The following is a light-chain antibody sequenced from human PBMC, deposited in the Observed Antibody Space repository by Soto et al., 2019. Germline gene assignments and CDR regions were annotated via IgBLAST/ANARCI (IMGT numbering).Light chain of an antibody. CDR3: QQRSNWPRET. V-gene: IGKV3-11*01. CDR1: QSVSSY. CDR2: DAS. Sequence: EIVLTQSPATLSLSPGERATLSCRASQSVSSYLAWYQQKAGQAPRLLIYDASNRATGIPARFSGSGSGTDFPHTISSLEPEDFAVYYCQQRSNWPRETFGQGTKLDLK. J-gene: IGKJ2*01.